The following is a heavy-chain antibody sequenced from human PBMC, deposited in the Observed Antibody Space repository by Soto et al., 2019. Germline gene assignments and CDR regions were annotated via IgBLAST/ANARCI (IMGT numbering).Heavy chain of an antibody. V-gene: IGHV3-23*01. J-gene: IGHJ4*02. CDR2: ISGSGSST. CDR1: GFTFSNYA. Sequence: LRLSCAASGFTFSNYAMSWVRQAPGKGLEWVSTISGSGSSTYCADSVKGRFTISRDNSNNTLYLQMNSLRAEDTAVYYCQSRTGFLYWGQGTLVTVSS. D-gene: IGHD1-1*01. CDR3: QSRTGFLY.